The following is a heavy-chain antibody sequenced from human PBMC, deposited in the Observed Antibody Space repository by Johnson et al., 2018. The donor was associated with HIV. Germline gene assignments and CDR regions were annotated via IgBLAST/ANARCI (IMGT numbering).Heavy chain of an antibody. CDR1: GFIVSSNC. CDR2: ISGSGGRT. D-gene: IGHD3-10*01. J-gene: IGHJ3*02. V-gene: IGHV3-23*04. Sequence: VQLVESGGGLMQPGGSLRLSCAASGFIVSSNCMTWVRQAPGKGLEWVSAISGSGGRTNYADSVKGRFTISRDNSKNTLYLQMNSLRAEDTAVYYCAKGGLWFGESIDAFDIWGQGTMVTVSS. CDR3: AKGGLWFGESIDAFDI.